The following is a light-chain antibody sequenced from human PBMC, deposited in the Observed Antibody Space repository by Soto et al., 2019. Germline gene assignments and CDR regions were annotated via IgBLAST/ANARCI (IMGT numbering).Light chain of an antibody. CDR3: SSYTRRSTYV. V-gene: IGLV2-14*03. CDR2: DVS. Sequence: QSALTQPASVSGSPGQSITIPCSGTSSDVGSYNVVSWYQQHPDKAPKLVIYDVSNRPSGVSPRFSGAKSGNTASLTIAGLQAEDEADYYCSSYTRRSTYVFGTGTKLTVL. J-gene: IGLJ1*01. CDR1: SSDVGSYNV.